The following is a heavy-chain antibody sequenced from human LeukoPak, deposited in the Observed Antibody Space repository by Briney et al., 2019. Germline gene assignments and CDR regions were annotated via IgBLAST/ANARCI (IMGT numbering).Heavy chain of an antibody. CDR3: ARGPSPYCSSTSCKDWFDP. V-gene: IGHV4-59*01. CDR1: GGPISSYY. D-gene: IGHD2-2*01. Sequence: SETLSLTCAVSGGPISSYYWSWIRQPPGKGLEWIGYIYYSGSTNYNPSLKSRVTISVDTSKNQCSLKLSSVTAADTAVYYCARGPSPYCSSTSCKDWFDPWGQGPVVTVSS. J-gene: IGHJ5*02. CDR2: IYYSGST.